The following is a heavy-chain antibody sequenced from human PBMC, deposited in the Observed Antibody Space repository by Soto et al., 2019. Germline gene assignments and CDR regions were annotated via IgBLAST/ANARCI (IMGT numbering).Heavy chain of an antibody. CDR2: IHHSGST. D-gene: IGHD2-8*02. Sequence: QVQLQQWGAGLLKPSETLSLTCAVYGGSFSGYYWTWIRQPPGTGLEWSGEIHHSGSTNYNPSLKSRVTISVDTSKNQFSLKLTSVTAADTAVYYCARDKITGLFDYWGQGTLVTVSS. CDR3: ARDKITGLFDY. CDR1: GGSFSGYY. J-gene: IGHJ4*02. V-gene: IGHV4-34*01.